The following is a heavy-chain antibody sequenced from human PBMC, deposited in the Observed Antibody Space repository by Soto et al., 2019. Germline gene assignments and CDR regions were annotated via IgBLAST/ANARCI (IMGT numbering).Heavy chain of an antibody. V-gene: IGHV3-33*01. CDR2: IWYDGSEK. J-gene: IGHJ2*01. CDR3: ARPSTITTRVGWYFDL. CDR1: GFTFSSYG. D-gene: IGHD3-22*01. Sequence: QVQLAESGGGVVQPGRSLRLSCAASGFTFSSYGMHWVRQAPGKGLEWVAVIWYDGSEKYYADSVKGRFTISRDYSKNTLYLQMNSLRAEDTAVYYCARPSTITTRVGWYFDLWGCGTLVTVSS.